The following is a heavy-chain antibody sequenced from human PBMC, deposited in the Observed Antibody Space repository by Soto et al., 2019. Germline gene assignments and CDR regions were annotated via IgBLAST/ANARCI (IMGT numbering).Heavy chain of an antibody. V-gene: IGHV1-69*01. Sequence: QVRLVQSGAEVKKPGSSVKVSCKASGGTFSSYAISWVRQAPGQGLEWMGGIIPIFGTANYAQKFQGRVTITADESTSTAYIELSSLRSEDTAVYYCAYSGNQGEFDYWGQGTLVTVSS. CDR3: AYSGNQGEFDY. CDR2: IIPIFGTA. CDR1: GGTFSSYA. J-gene: IGHJ4*02. D-gene: IGHD1-26*01.